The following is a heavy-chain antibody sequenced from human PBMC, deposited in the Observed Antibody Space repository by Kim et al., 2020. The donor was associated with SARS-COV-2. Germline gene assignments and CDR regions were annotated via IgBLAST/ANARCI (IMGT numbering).Heavy chain of an antibody. CDR3: STDSGETGYFFHY. J-gene: IGHJ4*02. Sequence: YAAPVQGRFTISRDESNNTLYLQMNGLRTEDTAVYYCSTDSGETGYFFHYWGQGTLVTISS. D-gene: IGHD2-21*01. V-gene: IGHV3-15*01.